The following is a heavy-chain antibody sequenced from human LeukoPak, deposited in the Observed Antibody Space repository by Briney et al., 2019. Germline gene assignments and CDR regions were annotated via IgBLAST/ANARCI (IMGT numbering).Heavy chain of an antibody. CDR1: GFTFSSYW. Sequence: GGSLRLSCAASGFTFSSYWMHWVRQAPGKGLVWVSRINSDGSSTSYADSVKGRFTISRHNSKNTLYLQMNSLRAEDTAVYYCARATRTYYDFWSGYYFDYWGQGTLVTVSS. CDR2: INSDGSST. CDR3: ARATRTYYDFWSGYYFDY. J-gene: IGHJ4*02. D-gene: IGHD3-3*01. V-gene: IGHV3-74*01.